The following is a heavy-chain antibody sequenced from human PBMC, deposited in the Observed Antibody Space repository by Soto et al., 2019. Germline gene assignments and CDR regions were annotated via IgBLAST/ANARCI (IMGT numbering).Heavy chain of an antibody. CDR3: ARVERFLEWLKARYYYYMDV. CDR2: IKQDGSEK. CDR1: GFTFSSYW. J-gene: IGHJ6*03. V-gene: IGHV3-7*01. D-gene: IGHD3-3*01. Sequence: GGSLRLSCAASGFTFSSYWMSWVRQAPGKGLEWVANIKQDGSEKYYVDSVKGRFTISRDNAKNSLYLQMNSLRAEDTAVYYCARVERFLEWLKARYYYYMDVWGKGTTVTVSS.